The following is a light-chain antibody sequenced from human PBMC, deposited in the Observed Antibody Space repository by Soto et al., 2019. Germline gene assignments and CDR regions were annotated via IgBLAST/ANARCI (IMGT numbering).Light chain of an antibody. CDR2: GAS. CDR1: QDIRSD. J-gene: IGKJ1*01. V-gene: IGKV1-6*02. CDR3: LQDYNYPT. Sequence: AIQMTQSPSSLSASVGDRVTITCRASQDIRSDLNWYQQKPGKAPKLLIYGASNLQSGVPSRFSGSGSGTDFTLTISSLQPEDFATYYCLQDYNYPTFGQGTKVDIK.